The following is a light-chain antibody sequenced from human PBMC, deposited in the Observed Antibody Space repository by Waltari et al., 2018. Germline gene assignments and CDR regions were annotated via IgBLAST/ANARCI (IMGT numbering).Light chain of an antibody. Sequence: QSVLTQPPSVSGAPGQSVTISCTGSSSNIGAGYDVHWYQQLPGTAPKLLIYANRRRPSGVPDRFSGSKSATSASLAITGLQAEDEANYYCQSYDSSLRGSMVFGGGTKLTVL. CDR2: ANR. V-gene: IGLV1-40*01. J-gene: IGLJ2*01. CDR1: SSNIGAGYD. CDR3: QSYDSSLRGSMV.